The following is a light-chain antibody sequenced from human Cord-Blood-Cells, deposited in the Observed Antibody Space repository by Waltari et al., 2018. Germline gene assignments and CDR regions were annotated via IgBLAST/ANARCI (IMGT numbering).Light chain of an antibody. Sequence: DIVMTQSPDSLAVSLGERATINCTYSQSVLYSSNNKNYLAWYQQKPGQPPKLLIYWASTRESGVPDRFSGSGSGTDFTLTISSLQAEDVAVYYCQQYYSTPLTFGPGTKVDIK. CDR1: QSVLYSSNNKNY. J-gene: IGKJ3*01. CDR3: QQYYSTPLT. CDR2: WAS. V-gene: IGKV4-1*01.